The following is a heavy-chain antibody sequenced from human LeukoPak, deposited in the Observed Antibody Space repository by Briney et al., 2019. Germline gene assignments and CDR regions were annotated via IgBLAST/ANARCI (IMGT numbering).Heavy chain of an antibody. V-gene: IGHV3-74*01. CDR1: GFTFSNYR. CDR2: LNPDGDTT. D-gene: IGHD1/OR15-1a*01. J-gene: IGHJ4*02. CDR3: VRELGTATPAN. Sequence: GGSLRLSCAASGFTFSNYRMHWVRQAPGKGLVWVSRLNPDGDTTGYADSVKGRFTISRDNAKNTVYLQLNSLTAEDTALYYCVRELGTATPANWGQGTLVTVSS.